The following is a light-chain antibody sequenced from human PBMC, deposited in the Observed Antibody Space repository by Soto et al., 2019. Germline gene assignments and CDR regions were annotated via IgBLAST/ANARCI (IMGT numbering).Light chain of an antibody. CDR3: QQYGGSPPYT. CDR1: QSISSSY. Sequence: VLTQSPGTLSLSPGERATISCRASQSISSSYLAWYQHKPGQAPRRLIYGASSRATGIPHRFSGSGSGTDFTLTIRRLEPEDCGVYYCQQYGGSPPYTFGQGTRLEIK. V-gene: IGKV3-20*01. CDR2: GAS. J-gene: IGKJ2*01.